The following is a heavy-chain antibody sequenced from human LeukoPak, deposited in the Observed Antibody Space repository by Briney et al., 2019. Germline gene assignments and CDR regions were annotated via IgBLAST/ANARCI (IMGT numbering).Heavy chain of an antibody. CDR1: GGSISSSSYY. J-gene: IGHJ4*02. D-gene: IGHD1-20*01. V-gene: IGHV4-39*01. Sequence: SETLSLTCTVSGGSISSSSYYWGWIRQPPGKGLEWIGSIYYSGSTYYNPSLKSRVTISVDTSKNQFSLKLSSVTAADTAVYHCARLTKYNWNYSDYWGQGTLVTVSS. CDR2: IYYSGST. CDR3: ARLTKYNWNYSDY.